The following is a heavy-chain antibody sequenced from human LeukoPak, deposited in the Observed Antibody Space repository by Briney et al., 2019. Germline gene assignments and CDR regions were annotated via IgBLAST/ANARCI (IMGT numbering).Heavy chain of an antibody. J-gene: IGHJ4*02. CDR3: ARGRGSGYSRAFDY. D-gene: IGHD3-3*01. Sequence: PSETLSLTCTVSGGSISSSSYYWSWIRQPAGKGLEWIGRIYTSGSTNYNPSLKSRVTMSVDTSKNQFSLKLSSVTAADTAVYYCARGRGSGYSRAFDYWGQGTLVTVSS. V-gene: IGHV4-61*02. CDR2: IYTSGST. CDR1: GGSISSSSYY.